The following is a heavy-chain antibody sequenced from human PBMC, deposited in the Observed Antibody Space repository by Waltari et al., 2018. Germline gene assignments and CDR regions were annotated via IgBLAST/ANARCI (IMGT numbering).Heavy chain of an antibody. CDR3: ATDNNACPGDF. CDR1: GFPFDSYA. Sequence: EVQLVESGGGLVQPGGSLRLSCAASGFPFDSYAMHWVRQAPGRGLEFVSAISNDGDDTFYAESVKGRFTISRDNSKNMLYLQMGSLRPDDWGIYFCATDNNACPGDFWGQGTLVNVSS. J-gene: IGHJ4*02. D-gene: IGHD1-1*01. V-gene: IGHV3-64*07. CDR2: ISNDGDDT.